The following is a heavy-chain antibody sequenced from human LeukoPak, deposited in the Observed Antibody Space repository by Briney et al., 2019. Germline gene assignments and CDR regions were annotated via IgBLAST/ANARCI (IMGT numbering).Heavy chain of an antibody. CDR3: ARVHSVLGTTPYPYYYYYYMDV. V-gene: IGHV4-61*02. J-gene: IGHJ6*03. CDR1: GGSISSGSYY. D-gene: IGHD1-7*01. CDR2: IYTSGST. Sequence: NPSETLSLTCTVSGGSISSGSYYWSWIRQPAGKGLEWIGRIYTSGSTNYNPSLKSRVTISVDTSKNQFSLKLSSVTAADTAVYYCARVHSVLGTTPYPYYYYYYMDVWGKGTTVTVSS.